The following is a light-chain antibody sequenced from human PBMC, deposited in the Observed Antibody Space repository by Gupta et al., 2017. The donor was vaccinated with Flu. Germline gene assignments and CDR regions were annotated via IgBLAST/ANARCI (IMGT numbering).Light chain of an antibody. CDR3: QVWESSSDHRV. J-gene: IGLJ3*02. CDR1: NIGGKS. V-gene: IGLV3-21*02. Sequence: SYVLPQPPSLSVAPGQTASITCGGNNIGGKSVFWYQQKPGQAPLLVVYDDSDRPSGIPKRFSGSNSGNTATLTIGRVEAGDEADYYCQVWESSSDHRVFGGGTRLTVL. CDR2: DDS.